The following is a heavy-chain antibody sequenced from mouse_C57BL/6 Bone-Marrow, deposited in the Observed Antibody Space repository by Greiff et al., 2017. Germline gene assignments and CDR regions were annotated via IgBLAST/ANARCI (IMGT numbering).Heavy chain of an antibody. CDR2: IDPSDSYT. CDR1: GYTFTSYW. Sequence: QVQLQQPGAELVKPGASVKLSCKASGYTFTSYWMQWVKQRPGQGLEWIGEIDPSDSYTNYNQKFKGKATLTVDTSSSTAYMQLSSLTSEDSAVYYCARSGWLLYYAMDYWGQGTSVTVSA. J-gene: IGHJ4*01. D-gene: IGHD2-3*01. V-gene: IGHV1-50*01. CDR3: ARSGWLLYYAMDY.